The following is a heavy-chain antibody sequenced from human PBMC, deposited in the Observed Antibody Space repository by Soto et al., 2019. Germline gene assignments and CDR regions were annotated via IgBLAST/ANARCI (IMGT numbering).Heavy chain of an antibody. CDR1: GFIFSNDS. Sequence: GGSLRLSCTASGFIFSNDSIHWVRQAPGQGLEWVSVISYEGGNKHYADSVKGRFSVSRDNSKNTLYLEMNSLRAEDTAVYYCANIAVAPGWGQGTLVTVSS. CDR3: ANIAVAPG. CDR2: ISYEGGNK. D-gene: IGHD6-19*01. V-gene: IGHV3-30-3*01. J-gene: IGHJ4*02.